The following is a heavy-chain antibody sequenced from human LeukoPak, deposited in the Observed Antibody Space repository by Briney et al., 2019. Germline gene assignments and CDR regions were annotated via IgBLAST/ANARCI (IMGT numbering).Heavy chain of an antibody. CDR1: GYTFTGYY. D-gene: IGHD3-10*01. J-gene: IGHJ4*02. V-gene: IGHV1-2*02. CDR3: AQAGYGSGSYYNTGGDRDY. CDR2: INPNSGGT. Sequence: ASVKVSCTASGYTFTGYYMHWVRQAPGQGLEWMGWINPNSGGTNYAQKFQGRVTMTRDTSISPAYMGLSRLRSDDTAVYYCAQAGYGSGSYYNTGGDRDYWGQGTLVSVSS.